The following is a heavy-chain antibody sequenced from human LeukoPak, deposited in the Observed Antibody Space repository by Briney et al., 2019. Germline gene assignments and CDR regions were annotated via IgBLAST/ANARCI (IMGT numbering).Heavy chain of an antibody. CDR3: ARGTFN. CDR2: IWTDGNNK. Sequence: GGSLRLSCAASGFAFSNYGMHWVRQAPGKGLEWVAVIWTDGNNKFYVDSVRGRFTISRDNSKNTLHLQLNSLRAEDTAVYYCARGTFNWGQGTLVTVSS. D-gene: IGHD3-16*01. J-gene: IGHJ4*02. CDR1: GFAFSNYG. V-gene: IGHV3-33*01.